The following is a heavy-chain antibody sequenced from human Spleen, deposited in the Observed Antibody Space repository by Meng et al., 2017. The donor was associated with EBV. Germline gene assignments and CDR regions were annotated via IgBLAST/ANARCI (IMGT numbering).Heavy chain of an antibody. V-gene: IGHV1-69*01. CDR3: ASESPTTMILH. CDR2: IIPLFRTS. J-gene: IGHJ4*02. Sequence: QVTLVHTGAEVKMPGSSVNVSCKPSGGTFSNYAFSWVRQAPGQGLEWVGGIIPLFRTSKYAQKFQGRVTVIADESTSTAYMELRSLRPEDTAFYYCASESPTTMILHWGQGTLVTVSS. CDR1: GGTFSNYA. D-gene: IGHD3-22*01.